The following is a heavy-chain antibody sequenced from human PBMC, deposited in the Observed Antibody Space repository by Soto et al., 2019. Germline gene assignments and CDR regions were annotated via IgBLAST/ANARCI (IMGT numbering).Heavy chain of an antibody. CDR3: ARDPYGSGSLDY. CDR1: GGSFSGYY. J-gene: IGHJ4*02. V-gene: IGHV4-34*01. D-gene: IGHD3-10*01. Sequence: SETLSLTCAVYGGSFSGYYWSWIRQPPGKGLEWIGEINHSGSTNYNPSLKSRVTISVDTSKNQFSLKLSSVTAADTAVYYCARDPYGSGSLDYWGQGTLVTVSS. CDR2: INHSGST.